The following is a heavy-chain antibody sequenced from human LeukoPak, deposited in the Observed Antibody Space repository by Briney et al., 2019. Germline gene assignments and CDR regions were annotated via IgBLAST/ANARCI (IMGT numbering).Heavy chain of an antibody. J-gene: IGHJ4*02. V-gene: IGHV2-5*02. Sequence: SGPTLVNPTQTLTLTCTFSGFSLSTSGVGVGWIRQPPGKALEWLALIYWDDDKRYSPFLKSRLTITKDTSKNQVVLTMTNMDPVDTATYYCAHIREPAAIRTQFDYWGQGTLVTVSS. CDR2: IYWDDDK. CDR3: AHIREPAAIRTQFDY. CDR1: GFSLSTSGVG. D-gene: IGHD2-2*02.